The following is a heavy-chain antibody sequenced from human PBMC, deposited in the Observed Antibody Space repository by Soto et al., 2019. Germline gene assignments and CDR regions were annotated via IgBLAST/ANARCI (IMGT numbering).Heavy chain of an antibody. CDR2: IYFTGNA. D-gene: IGHD4-4*01. J-gene: IGHJ4*02. CDR3: ARESPLDNGGNSRLDY. CDR1: GGSISGYY. Sequence: PSETLSLTCNVSGGSISGYYWAWIRQPPGKGLEWIGYIYFTGNANYSPSLKSRVTMSVDMSPNQFSLNPRSVTAADTAVYYCARESPLDNGGNSRLDYLGQGTVVTVSS. V-gene: IGHV4-59*01.